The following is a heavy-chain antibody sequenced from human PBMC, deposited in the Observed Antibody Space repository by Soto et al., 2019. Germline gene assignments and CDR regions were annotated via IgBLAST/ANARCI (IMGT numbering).Heavy chain of an antibody. V-gene: IGHV1-69*02. J-gene: IGHJ5*02. CDR3: ARAGIGVGYFDLHWFDP. CDR1: GVGFGSCT. Sequence: GASVELSCEASGVGFGSCTISWVRQSPGQGLEWMGRIIPILGIANYAQKFQGRFTISRDNAKNSLYLQMNSLRAEDTAVYYCARAGIGVGYFDLHWFDPWGQGPLVTVSS. CDR2: IIPILGIA. D-gene: IGHD3-9*01.